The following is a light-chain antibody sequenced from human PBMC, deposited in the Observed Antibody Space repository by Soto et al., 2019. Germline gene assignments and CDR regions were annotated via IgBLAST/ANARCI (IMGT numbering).Light chain of an antibody. V-gene: IGLV2-14*01. CDR2: DVS. Sequence: QSALTQPASVSGSPGQSITISYTGTSSDVGGYNYVSWYQQHPGKAPKLMIYDVSNLPSGVSNRFSGSKSGNTASLTISGLQAEDEADYYCSSYTSSSTPLYVFGTGTKVTVL. J-gene: IGLJ1*01. CDR1: SSDVGGYNY. CDR3: SSYTSSSTPLYV.